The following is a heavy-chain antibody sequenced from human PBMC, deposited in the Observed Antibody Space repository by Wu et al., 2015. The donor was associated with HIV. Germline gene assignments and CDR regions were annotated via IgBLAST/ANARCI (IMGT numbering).Heavy chain of an antibody. D-gene: IGHD6-19*01. V-gene: IGHV1-2*02. CDR1: GYTFSAHY. CDR2: IKPSSGLI. Sequence: QVQLIQSGAEVAKPGASVRVSCQTSGYTFSAHYIHWVRQAPGQGLEWMGWIKPSSGLINYAPKFQGRVTMTRDTSISTAYMELSRLRSDDTAVYYCARDRARQWLVNWGQGTLVTVSS. J-gene: IGHJ4*02. CDR3: ARDRARQWLVN.